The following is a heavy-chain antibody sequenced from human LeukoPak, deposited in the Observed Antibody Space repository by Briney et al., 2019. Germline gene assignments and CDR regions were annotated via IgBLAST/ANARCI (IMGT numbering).Heavy chain of an antibody. Sequence: GGSLGLSCAVSGFTVSSKFMTWVWQAPGKGMGWVWVIFDGGSRYYAESVKVRFTISRDISRNTLYLQRNSLRVEDTAYYYCATRPGGGSVPMPLNNWGQGTLVTASS. J-gene: IGHJ4*02. CDR1: GFTVSSKF. CDR2: IFDGGSR. D-gene: IGHD3-10*01. V-gene: IGHV3-66*04. CDR3: ATRPGGGSVPMPLNN.